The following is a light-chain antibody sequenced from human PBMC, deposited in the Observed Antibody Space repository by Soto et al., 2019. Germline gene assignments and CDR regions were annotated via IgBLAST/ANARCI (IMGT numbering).Light chain of an antibody. CDR2: DDS. CDR3: QVWDSSSDPHYV. CDR1: NSGSKS. J-gene: IGLJ1*01. Sequence: SYELTQPPSVSVAPGQTARITCGGNNSGSKSVHWYQQKPGQAPVLVVYDDSDRPSGIPERFSGSNSRNTATLTISRVEAGDEADYYSQVWDSSSDPHYVSGPGTKVPV. V-gene: IGLV3-21*02.